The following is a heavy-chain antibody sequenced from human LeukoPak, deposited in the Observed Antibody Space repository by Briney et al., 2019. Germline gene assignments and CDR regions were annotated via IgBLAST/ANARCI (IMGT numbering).Heavy chain of an antibody. D-gene: IGHD2-15*01. CDR2: IYYSGST. J-gene: IGHJ6*03. CDR3: ARTTEGYCRGGSCYYYYYYMDV. CDR1: GGSISSYY. Sequence: SETLSLTCTVSGGSISSYYWSWIRQPPGKGLEWIGCIYYSGSTNHNPSLKSRVTISVDTSKNQFSLRLSSVTAADTAVYYCARTTEGYCRGGSCYYYYYYMDVWGKGTTVTVSS. V-gene: IGHV4-59*01.